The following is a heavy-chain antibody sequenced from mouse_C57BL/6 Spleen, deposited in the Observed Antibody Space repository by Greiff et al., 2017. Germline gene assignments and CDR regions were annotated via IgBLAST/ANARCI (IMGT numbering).Heavy chain of an antibody. Sequence: QVQLKESGPELVKPGASVKISCKASGYAFSSSWMNWVKQRPGKGLEWIGRIYPGDGDTNYNGKFKGKATLTADKSSSTAYMQLSSLTSEDSSVYFCAEGYYGGSSGAMDYWGQGTSVTVSS. CDR1: GYAFSSSW. V-gene: IGHV1-82*01. CDR3: AEGYYGGSSGAMDY. J-gene: IGHJ4*01. D-gene: IGHD1-1*01. CDR2: IYPGDGDT.